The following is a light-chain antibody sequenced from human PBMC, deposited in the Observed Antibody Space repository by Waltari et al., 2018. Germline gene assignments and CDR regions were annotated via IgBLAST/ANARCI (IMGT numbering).Light chain of an antibody. CDR3: CSYASSRTFVL. J-gene: IGLJ2*01. CDR2: EVN. V-gene: IGLV2-23*02. CDR1: SSDVWSYSL. Sequence: QSALTQPASVSGSPGQSITISCTGTSSDVWSYSLVSWYQQRPGEGPKLMIFEVNKRPSGVSNRFSGSKSDNTASLTISGLQAEDEADYYCCSYASSRTFVLFGGGTKLTVL.